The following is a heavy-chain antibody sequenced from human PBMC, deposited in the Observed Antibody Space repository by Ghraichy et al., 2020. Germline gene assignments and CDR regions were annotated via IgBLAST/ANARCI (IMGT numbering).Heavy chain of an antibody. D-gene: IGHD6-13*01. CDR1: GFTFSSYA. V-gene: IGHV3-30-3*01. J-gene: IGHJ6*02. Sequence: GGSLRLSCAASGFTFSSYAMHWVRQAPGKGLEWVAVISYDGSNKYYADSVKGRFTISRDNSKNTLYLQMNSLRAEDTAVYYCARDPGTYSSSWYLRSWDWVWDYYYYGMDVWGQGTTVTVSS. CDR2: ISYDGSNK. CDR3: ARDPGTYSSSWYLRSWDWVWDYYYYGMDV.